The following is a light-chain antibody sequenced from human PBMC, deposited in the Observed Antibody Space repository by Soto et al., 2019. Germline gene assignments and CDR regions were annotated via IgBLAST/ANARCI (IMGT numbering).Light chain of an antibody. CDR1: SSDVGGYNY. V-gene: IGLV2-14*01. J-gene: IGLJ2*01. Sequence: QSVLTQRASVSGSPGQSITISCTGTSSDVGGYNYVSWYQQHPGKAPKLMIYDVSNRPSGVSNRFSGSKSGNTASLTISGLQAEDGADYYCSSYTSSSTVVFGGGTKLTVL. CDR2: DVS. CDR3: SSYTSSSTVV.